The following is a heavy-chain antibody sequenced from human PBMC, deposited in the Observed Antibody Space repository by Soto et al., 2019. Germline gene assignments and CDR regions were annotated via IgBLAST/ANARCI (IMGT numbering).Heavy chain of an antibody. J-gene: IGHJ4*02. CDR3: AGSPPGVAGRYYFDY. V-gene: IGHV3-33*01. CDR2: LWYDGSNK. CDR1: RFAFSNYG. D-gene: IGHD6-6*01. Sequence: QVQLVESGGGVVQPGRSLRLSCAASRFAFSNYGMHWVRQAPGKGLAWVALLWYDGSNKYYADSVKGRFTISRDNSKNTLYLQMNSLRAEDTAVYYCAGSPPGVAGRYYFDYWGQGALVTVSS.